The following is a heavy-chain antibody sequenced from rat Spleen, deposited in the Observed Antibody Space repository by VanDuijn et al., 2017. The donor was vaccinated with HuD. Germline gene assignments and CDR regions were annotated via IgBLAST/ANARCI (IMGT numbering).Heavy chain of an antibody. CDR1: GFTFNNYW. Sequence: EVQLVESGGGLVQPGRSLKLSCVASGFTFNNYWMTWIRQAPGKGLEWVASITNTGGSTYYPDSVKGRFTISRDNAKSTLYLQMNSLRSEDTATYYCTRDFENYGGYSDPFAYWGQGTLVTVSS. V-gene: IGHV5-31*01. D-gene: IGHD1-11*01. CDR2: ITNTGGST. J-gene: IGHJ3*01. CDR3: TRDFENYGGYSDPFAY.